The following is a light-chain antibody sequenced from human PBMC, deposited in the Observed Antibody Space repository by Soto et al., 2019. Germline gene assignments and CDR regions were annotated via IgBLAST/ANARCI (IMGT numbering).Light chain of an antibody. CDR2: GAS. Sequence: DIQMTQSPSTLSASVGDRVTITCRASQNIDRWLAWYQQKPGKAPNLLIHGASNLESGVPSRFSGSGSGAEFTLTISSLRPDDCATYYCQHYNSYPWTLGQGTNV. CDR3: QHYNSYPWT. V-gene: IGKV1-5*03. CDR1: QNIDRW. J-gene: IGKJ1*01.